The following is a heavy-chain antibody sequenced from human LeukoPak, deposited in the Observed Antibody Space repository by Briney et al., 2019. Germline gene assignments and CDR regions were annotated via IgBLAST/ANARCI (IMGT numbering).Heavy chain of an antibody. CDR2: INYSGTT. J-gene: IGHJ4*02. Sequence: SETLSLTCTVSGGSISSSSYYWGWIRQPPGKGLEWIGSINYSGTTYYNPSLKSRVTISVDTSKNQFSLKLSSVTAADTAVYYCARHKSPLPLHWGQGTLVTVSS. V-gene: IGHV4-39*01. CDR1: GGSISSSSYY. D-gene: IGHD3-10*01. CDR3: ARHKSPLPLH.